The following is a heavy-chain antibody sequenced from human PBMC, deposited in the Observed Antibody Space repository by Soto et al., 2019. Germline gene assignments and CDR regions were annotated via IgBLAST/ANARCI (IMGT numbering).Heavy chain of an antibody. D-gene: IGHD3-10*01. CDR2: ISYDGSNK. CDR3: AKPVPRITMVRGVTPYFDY. V-gene: IGHV3-30*18. CDR1: GFTFSSYG. Sequence: GGSLRLSCAASGFTFSSYGMHWVRQAPGKGLEWVAVISYDGSNKYYADSVKGRFTISRDNSKNTLYLQMNSLRAEDTAVYYCAKPVPRITMVRGVTPYFDYWGQGTLVTVSS. J-gene: IGHJ4*02.